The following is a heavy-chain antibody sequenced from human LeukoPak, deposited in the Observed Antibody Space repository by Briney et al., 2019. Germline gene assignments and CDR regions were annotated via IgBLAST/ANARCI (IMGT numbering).Heavy chain of an antibody. CDR1: GFTFSSYG. V-gene: IGHV3-30*02. CDR2: IRYDGSNK. CDR3: ASRIDSSGYYPGL. J-gene: IGHJ4*02. Sequence: GGSLRLSCAASGFTFSSYGMHWVRQAPGKGLEWVAFIRYDGSNKYYADSVKGRFTISRDNSKNTLYLQMNSLRAEDTAVYYCASRIDSSGYYPGLWGQGTLVTVSS. D-gene: IGHD3-22*01.